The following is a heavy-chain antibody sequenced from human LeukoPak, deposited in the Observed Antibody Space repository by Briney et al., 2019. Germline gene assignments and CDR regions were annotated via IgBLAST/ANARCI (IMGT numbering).Heavy chain of an antibody. J-gene: IGHJ6*02. CDR2: INSDGSST. Sequence: GGSLRLSCAASGFTFSSYWMNWVRQAPGKGLVWVSRINSDGSSTSYADSVKGRFTISRDNAKNTLYLQMNSLRAEDTAVYYCARDPLTTVPYYYYYYGMDVWGQGTTVTVSS. CDR1: GFTFSSYW. D-gene: IGHD4-17*01. CDR3: ARDPLTTVPYYYYYYGMDV. V-gene: IGHV3-74*01.